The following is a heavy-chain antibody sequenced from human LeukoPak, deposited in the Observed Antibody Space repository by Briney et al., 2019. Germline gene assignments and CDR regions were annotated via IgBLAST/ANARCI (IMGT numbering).Heavy chain of an antibody. D-gene: IGHD3-3*01. CDR3: ARDFGVVMPLYYFDY. V-gene: IGHV4-34*01. Sequence: SETLSLTCAVYGGSLSGYYWSWIRQPPGKGLEWIGEINHSGSTNYNPSLKSRVTISVDTSKNQFSLKLSSVTAADTAVYYCARDFGVVMPLYYFDYWGQGTLVTVSS. CDR2: INHSGST. J-gene: IGHJ4*02. CDR1: GGSLSGYY.